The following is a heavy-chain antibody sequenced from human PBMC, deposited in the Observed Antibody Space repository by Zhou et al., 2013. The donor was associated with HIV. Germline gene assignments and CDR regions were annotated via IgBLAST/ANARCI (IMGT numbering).Heavy chain of an antibody. D-gene: IGHD3-22*01. CDR2: IIPLLGTT. Sequence: QVRLLQSGAEVKSPGSSVKVPCLTSGYTFNRFPINWLQQVPGQGLEWMGVIIPLLGTTDYAQKFQGRVTISTGASATTAYMELRNLTSDDTALYFCAREGYDDRSHQFLVDYFYAMDVWGQGTVVLVSS. CDR1: GYTFNRFP. J-gene: IGHJ4*02. V-gene: IGHV1-69*16. CDR3: AREGYDDRSHQFLVDYFYAMDV.